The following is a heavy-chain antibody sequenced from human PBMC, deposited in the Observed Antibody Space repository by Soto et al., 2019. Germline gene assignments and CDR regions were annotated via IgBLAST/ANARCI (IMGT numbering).Heavy chain of an antibody. J-gene: IGHJ5*02. Sequence: QVQLVESGGGVVQPGRSLRLSCAASGFTFSAYGMHWVRQAPGEGLEWVAVIWYDGGSEYYADSVEGRFTISRDNAKNTVYPHMDTLRGDDTAVYYCARAHGPSLGSCLDLWGQGTLVTVSS. CDR3: ARAHGPSLGSCLDL. CDR2: IWYDGGSE. V-gene: IGHV3-33*01. D-gene: IGHD2-2*01. CDR1: GFTFSAYG.